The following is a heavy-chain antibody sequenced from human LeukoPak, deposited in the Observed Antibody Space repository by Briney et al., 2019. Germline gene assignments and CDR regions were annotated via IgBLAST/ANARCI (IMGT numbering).Heavy chain of an antibody. Sequence: SETPSLTCTVSGGSISSYYWSWIRQPPGKGLEWIGYIYYSGSTNYNPSLKSRVTISVDTSKNQLSLRLSSVTAADTAVYYCATNWSDFDYWGPGTLVTVSS. CDR2: IYYSGST. D-gene: IGHD1-1*01. V-gene: IGHV4-59*08. CDR1: GGSISSYY. J-gene: IGHJ4*02. CDR3: ATNWSDFDY.